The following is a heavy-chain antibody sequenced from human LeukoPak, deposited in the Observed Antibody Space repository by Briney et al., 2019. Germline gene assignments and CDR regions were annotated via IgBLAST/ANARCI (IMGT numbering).Heavy chain of an antibody. J-gene: IGHJ4*02. CDR1: GGSISSSSYY. V-gene: IGHV4-39*01. CDR3: ARSGSYPL. D-gene: IGHD1-26*01. CDR2: IYYSGST. Sequence: SETLSLTCTVSGGSISSSSYYWGWIRQPPGKGLEWIGSIYYSGSTYYNPSLKSRVTISVDTSKNQFSLKLSSVTATDTAVYYCARSGSYPLWGQGTLVTVSS.